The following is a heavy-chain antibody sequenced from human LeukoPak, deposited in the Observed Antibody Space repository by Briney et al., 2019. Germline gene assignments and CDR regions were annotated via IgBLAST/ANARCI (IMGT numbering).Heavy chain of an antibody. J-gene: IGHJ4*02. V-gene: IGHV3-15*01. CDR2: IKSKTDGGTT. CDR1: GFTFSNAW. CDR3: TTDAEVVVTPYYFDY. D-gene: IGHD3-22*01. Sequence: GRSLRLSCAASGFTFSNAWMSWVRQAPGKGLEWVGRIKSKTDGGTTDYAAPVKGRFTISRDDSKNTLYLQMNSLKTEDTAVYYCTTDAEVVVTPYYFDYWGQRTLVTVSS.